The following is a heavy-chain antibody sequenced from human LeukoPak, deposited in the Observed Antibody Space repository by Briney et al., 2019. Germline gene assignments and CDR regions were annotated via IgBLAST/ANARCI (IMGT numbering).Heavy chain of an antibody. CDR3: ARGNLDTATPLGN. CDR2: IYTSGST. J-gene: IGHJ4*02. V-gene: IGHV4-61*02. Sequence: TSETLSLTCTVSGGSISSGSYYWSWIGQPAGKGLEWIGRIYTSGSTNYNPSLKSRVTISVDTSKNQFSLKLSSVTAADTAVYYCARGNLDTATPLGNWGQGTLVTVSS. CDR1: GGSISSGSYY. D-gene: IGHD5-18*01.